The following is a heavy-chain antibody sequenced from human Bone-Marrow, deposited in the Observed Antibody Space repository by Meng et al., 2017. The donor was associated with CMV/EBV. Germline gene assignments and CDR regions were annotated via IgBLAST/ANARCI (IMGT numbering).Heavy chain of an antibody. V-gene: IGHV4-34*01. Sequence: SETLSLTCAVYGGSFSGYYWSWIRQPPGKGLEWIGEINHSGSTNYNPSLKSRVTISVDTSKNQFSLKLSSVTAADTAVYYCARGRLSRYCSSTSCYTRGAFDSWGQGTMVTVSS. D-gene: IGHD2-2*02. CDR2: INHSGST. J-gene: IGHJ3*02. CDR1: GGSFSGYY. CDR3: ARGRLSRYCSSTSCYTRGAFDS.